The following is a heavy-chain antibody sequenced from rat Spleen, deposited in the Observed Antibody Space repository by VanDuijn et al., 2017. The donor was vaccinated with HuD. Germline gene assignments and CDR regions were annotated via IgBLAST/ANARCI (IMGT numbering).Heavy chain of an antibody. V-gene: IGHV2-30*01. Sequence: QVQLKESGPGLVQPSQTLSLTCTVSGFSLTSYNVHWVRQPTGKGLEWMGVIWTGGTTDYSSALKSRLSISRDTSKSQVFLKMSSLQTEDTATYYCARDTYYGLNWGQGVMVTVSS. J-gene: IGHJ2*01. CDR2: IWTGGTT. CDR3: ARDTYYGLN. D-gene: IGHD1-6*01. CDR1: GFSLTSYN.